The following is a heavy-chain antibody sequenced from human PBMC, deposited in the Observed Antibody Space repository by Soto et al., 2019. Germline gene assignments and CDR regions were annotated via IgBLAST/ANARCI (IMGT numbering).Heavy chain of an antibody. CDR3: AKGSELGIFYYYYGMDV. J-gene: IGHJ6*02. V-gene: IGHV3-23*01. D-gene: IGHD7-27*01. CDR1: GFTFSSYA. Sequence: GGSLRLSCAASGFTFSSYAMSWVRQAPGKGLEWVSAISGSGGSTYYADSVKGRFTISRDNSKNTLYLQMNSLRAEDTAVYYCAKGSELGIFYYYYGMDVWGQGTTVTVS. CDR2: ISGSGGST.